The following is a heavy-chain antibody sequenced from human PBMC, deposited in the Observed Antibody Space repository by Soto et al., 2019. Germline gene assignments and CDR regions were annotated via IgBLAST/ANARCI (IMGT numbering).Heavy chain of an antibody. CDR2: ISDGGGST. Sequence: GGSLRLSCAASGFTFSDYAMSWVRQAPGKGLEWVSAISDGGGSTFYADSVRGRFTLSRDNSKNTLFLQMDSLRAEDTALYYCAKAKIRGVFITGLFNSWGQGTLVTVSS. J-gene: IGHJ4*02. V-gene: IGHV3-23*01. CDR3: AKAKIRGVFITGLFNS. CDR1: GFTFSDYA. D-gene: IGHD3-10*01.